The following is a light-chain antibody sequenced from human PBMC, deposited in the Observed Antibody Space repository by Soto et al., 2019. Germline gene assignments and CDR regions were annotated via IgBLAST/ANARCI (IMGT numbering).Light chain of an antibody. V-gene: IGKV3-15*01. Sequence: EIVLTPSPGTLSLSPGERGTLSCRASQNLGTLYLAWFQQKSGQAPRLLIYSASTRATGIPARFSGSGSGTEFTLTISSLQSEDFAVYYCQQYNNWPRTFGQGTKV. CDR2: SAS. J-gene: IGKJ1*01. CDR1: QNLGTLY. CDR3: QQYNNWPRT.